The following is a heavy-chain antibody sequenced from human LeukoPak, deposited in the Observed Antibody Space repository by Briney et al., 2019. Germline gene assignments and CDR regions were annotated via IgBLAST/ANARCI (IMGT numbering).Heavy chain of an antibody. J-gene: IGHJ4*02. Sequence: GGSLRLSCAASGFTFSSYAMSWVRQAPGKGLEWVSAISGSGGSTYYADSVKGRFTISRDNSKNTLYLQMNSLRAEDTAVYYCAKDIKWSGSGSYDYWGQGTLVTASS. D-gene: IGHD3-10*01. CDR1: GFTFSSYA. CDR3: AKDIKWSGSGSYDY. CDR2: ISGSGGST. V-gene: IGHV3-23*01.